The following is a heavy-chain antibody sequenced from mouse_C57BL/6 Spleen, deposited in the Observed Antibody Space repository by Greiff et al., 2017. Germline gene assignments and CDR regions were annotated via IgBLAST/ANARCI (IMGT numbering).Heavy chain of an antibody. D-gene: IGHD2-4*01. CDR2: ISSVGSYT. V-gene: IGHV5-6*01. CDR3: ARQYYDYDGSYAMDY. J-gene: IGHJ4*01. Sequence: EVMLVESGGDLVKPGVSLKLSCAASGFTFSSYGMSWVRQTPDKRLEWVATISSVGSYTYYPDSVKGRFTISRDNAKNTLYLQMSSLKSEDTAMYYCARQYYDYDGSYAMDYWGQGTSVTVSS. CDR1: GFTFSSYG.